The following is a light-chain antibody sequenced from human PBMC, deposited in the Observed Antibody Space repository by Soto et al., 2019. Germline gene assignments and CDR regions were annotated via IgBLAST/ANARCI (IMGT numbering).Light chain of an antibody. J-gene: IGLJ3*02. V-gene: IGLV2-23*01. CDR3: CSDAGSSTLV. CDR2: EGS. CDR1: SSDVGSYNL. Sequence: QSALTQPASVSGSPGQSITISCTGTSSDVGSYNLVSWYQQHPGKAPKLMIYEGSKRPSGVSNRFSGSKSGNTASLTISGLQADDEADYYCCSDAGSSTLVFGGGTKLTVL.